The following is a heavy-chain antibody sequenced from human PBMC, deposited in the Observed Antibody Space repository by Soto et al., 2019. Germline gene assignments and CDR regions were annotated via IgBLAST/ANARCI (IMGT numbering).Heavy chain of an antibody. D-gene: IGHD4-17*01. CDR3: ARRSDADFRHLAFDV. Sequence: SETLSLTCTVSGGSISSFTYYWAWIRQPPGKGLDWIGSIYYTGTTSYNPSLKSRLTISVDTSKSQFSLRLSSVTAADTALYYCARRSDADFRHLAFDVWGQWTMVTVSS. CDR1: GGSISSFTYY. V-gene: IGHV4-39*01. J-gene: IGHJ3*01. CDR2: IYYTGTT.